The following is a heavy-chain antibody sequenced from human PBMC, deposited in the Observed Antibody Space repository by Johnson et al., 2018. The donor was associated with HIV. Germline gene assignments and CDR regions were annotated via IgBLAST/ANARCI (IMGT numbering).Heavy chain of an antibody. J-gene: IGHJ3*02. CDR3: ARGYGGNYDAFDI. V-gene: IGHV3-33*08. Sequence: QVQLVESGGGLVKPGGSLRLSCAASGFTFSDYYMSWIRQAPGKGLEWVAVIWYDGSNKYYADSVKGRFTISRDNSKSTLYLQMNSLRAEDTAVYYCARGYGGNYDAFDIWGQGTMVTVSS. CDR2: IWYDGSNK. D-gene: IGHD4-23*01. CDR1: GFTFSDYY.